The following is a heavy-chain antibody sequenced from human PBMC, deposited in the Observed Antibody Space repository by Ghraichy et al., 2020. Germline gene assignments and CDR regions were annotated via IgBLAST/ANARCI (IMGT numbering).Heavy chain of an antibody. D-gene: IGHD3-22*01. CDR2: ICRSGRT. J-gene: IGHJ4*02. CDR1: GGSVSSSNW. Sequence: SETLSLTCTGSGGSVSSSNWWCCLRQPPGSRLQWIGDICRSGRTNYNPSLRSRVIISEDTAKNQFSLKLSSVTAAATAVYYCALLVITTGTHFDYWGQGTLVTVSS. V-gene: IGHV4-4*02. CDR3: ALLVITTGTHFDY.